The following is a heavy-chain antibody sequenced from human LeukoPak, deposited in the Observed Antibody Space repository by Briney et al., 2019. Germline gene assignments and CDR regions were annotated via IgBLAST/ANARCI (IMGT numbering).Heavy chain of an antibody. CDR2: ISAYTGNT. Sequence: ASVKVSCKASGYTFTSHGISWVRQAPGQGLEWMGWISAYTGNTNYAQKLQGRVTMTTDTSTNTAYMELRSLRSDDTAVHYCARVLLYDSGDYWGQGTLVNVSS. V-gene: IGHV1-18*01. J-gene: IGHJ4*02. D-gene: IGHD3-3*01. CDR1: GYTFTSHG. CDR3: ARVLLYDSGDY.